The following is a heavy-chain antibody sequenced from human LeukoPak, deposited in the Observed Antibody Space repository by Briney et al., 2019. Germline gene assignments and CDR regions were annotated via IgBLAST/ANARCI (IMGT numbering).Heavy chain of an antibody. V-gene: IGHV3-23*01. CDR3: AKAATYYDISTDLYYYYGMDV. J-gene: IGHJ6*02. CDR2: ISHSGENT. Sequence: GGSLRLSCAASGFSFSVYAMSWVRQAPGKGLEWVSAISHSGENTYYADSVKGRFTISRDNSKNTLYLQMNSLRAEDTAVYYCAKAATYYDISTDLYYYYGMDVWGQGTTVTVSS. D-gene: IGHD3-9*01. CDR1: GFSFSVYA.